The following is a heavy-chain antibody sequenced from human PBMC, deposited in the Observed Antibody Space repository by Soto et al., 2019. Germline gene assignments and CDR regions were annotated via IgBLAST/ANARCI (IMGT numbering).Heavy chain of an antibody. CDR1: GASVSTGVYY. V-gene: IGHV4-31*03. D-gene: IGHD3-10*02. CDR3: AGAVSDFDVRRYRTSYFDQ. CDR2: IDNSGST. J-gene: IGHJ4*02. Sequence: QVQLDESGPGLVQPSQTLSLSCTVSGASVSTGVYYWTWIRQHPGKDLEWIGYIDNSGSTYYNPSLTGRVDISVDTSKNLVSLNLQSLTAADTAFYYCAGAVSDFDVRRYRTSYFDQWGQGILVTVSS.